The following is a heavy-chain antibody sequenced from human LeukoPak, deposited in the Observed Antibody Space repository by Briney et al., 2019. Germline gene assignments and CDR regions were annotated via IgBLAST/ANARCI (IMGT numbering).Heavy chain of an antibody. CDR2: IYYSGST. CDR3: ARTIAVAGPYNWFDP. D-gene: IGHD6-19*01. V-gene: IGHV4-59*01. CDR1: GGSISSYY. Sequence: PSETLSLTCTVSGGSISSYYWSWIRQPPGKGLEWIGYIYYSGSTNCNPSLKGRVTMSVDTSKNQFSLKLSSVTAADTAVYYCARTIAVAGPYNWFDPWGQGTLVTVSS. J-gene: IGHJ5*02.